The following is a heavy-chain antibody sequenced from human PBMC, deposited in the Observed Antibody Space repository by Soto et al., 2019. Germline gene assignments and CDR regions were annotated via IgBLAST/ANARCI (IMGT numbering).Heavy chain of an antibody. D-gene: IGHD6-19*01. CDR2: ISAYNGNT. V-gene: IGHV1-18*01. CDR1: GYTFTSYG. J-gene: IGHJ5*02. Sequence: ASVKVSCKASGYTFTSYGISWVRQAPGQGLEWMGWISAYNGNTNYAQKLQGRVTMTTDTSTSTAYMELRSLRSDDTAVYYCARDRGSGWSSSGFDPWGQGTLVTVSS. CDR3: ARDRGSGWSSSGFDP.